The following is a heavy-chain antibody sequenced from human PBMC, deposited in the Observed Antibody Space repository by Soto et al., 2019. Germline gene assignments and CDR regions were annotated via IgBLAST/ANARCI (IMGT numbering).Heavy chain of an antibody. J-gene: IGHJ4*02. V-gene: IGHV3-30-3*01. CDR3: TRDTYFDY. Sequence: GGSLRLSCAASGFTFSYYPIHWVRQAPGEGLEWVAVISYDGSNTYYADSVKGRFTISRDNSNNTVFLQMSSLTDDETAVYYCTRDTYFDYWGQGTPVTVSS. CDR2: ISYDGSNT. CDR1: GFTFSYYP.